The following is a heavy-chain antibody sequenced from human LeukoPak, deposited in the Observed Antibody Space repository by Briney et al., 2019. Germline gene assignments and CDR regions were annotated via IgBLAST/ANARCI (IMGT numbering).Heavy chain of an antibody. CDR3: ARDPRHSYGYDLPW. Sequence: SETLSLTRSVSGDPISAYQWIWIRQTAEKGLEWIGRISTTGYLFYNPSLKSRVFMSVDESKSLFSLELTSVSAADTAIYYCARDPRHSYGYDLPWWGQGTLVTVSS. D-gene: IGHD5-18*01. J-gene: IGHJ4*02. CDR2: ISTTGYL. V-gene: IGHV4-4*07. CDR1: GDPISAYQ.